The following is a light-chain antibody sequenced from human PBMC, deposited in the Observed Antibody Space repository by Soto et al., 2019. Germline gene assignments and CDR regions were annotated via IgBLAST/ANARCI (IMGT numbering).Light chain of an antibody. CDR2: DVS. Sequence: QSVLTQPASVSGSPGQSIAISCTVTSSDVGGYNYVSWYQQHPGKTPNLMIYDVSNRPSGVSNRFSGSKSGNTASLTISGLQAEDEADYYCSSYTSSSTWVFGGGTKLTVL. V-gene: IGLV2-14*01. CDR1: SSDVGGYNY. CDR3: SSYTSSSTWV. J-gene: IGLJ3*02.